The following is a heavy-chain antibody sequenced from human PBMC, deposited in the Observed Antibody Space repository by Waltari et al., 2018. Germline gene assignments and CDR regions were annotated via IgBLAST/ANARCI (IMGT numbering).Heavy chain of an antibody. CDR1: GITFSNYA. CDR2: ITVGDYK. V-gene: IGHV3-23*01. CDR3: ATPFYNWDDPLHS. Sequence: EVQLLESGGDLVQPGGSLRLSCAASGITFSNYAINWVRLAPGTGVEWVSAITVGDYKYYADSGKGRFTISRDNSKETVHLQMNGLRAEDTAVYYCATPFYNWDDPLHSWGQGTLVTVSS. D-gene: IGHD1-20*01. J-gene: IGHJ4*02.